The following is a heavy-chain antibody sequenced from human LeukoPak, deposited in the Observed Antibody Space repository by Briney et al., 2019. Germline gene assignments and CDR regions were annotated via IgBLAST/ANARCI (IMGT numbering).Heavy chain of an antibody. J-gene: IGHJ3*01. CDR1: GSTFATYS. CDR3: VKDRVPDSGWSFDV. V-gene: IGHV3-23*01. D-gene: IGHD6-19*01. CDR2: IFGSASKI. Sequence: HTGGSLRLSCTTSGSTFATYSMSWVRQASGQGLEWVASIFGSASKIYHADSVKGRFTVSRDNSKNTLYLQMNGLRVEDTALYYCVKDRVPDSGWSFDVWGRGTMVTVSA.